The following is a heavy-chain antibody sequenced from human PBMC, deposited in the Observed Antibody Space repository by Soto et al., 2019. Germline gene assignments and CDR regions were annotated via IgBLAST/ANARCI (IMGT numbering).Heavy chain of an antibody. Sequence: SETLSLTCSVSGDSMTRNSYFWDWIRQAPGKGLEWIGSIYYTGSPYYNPSLKSRVTISVDTSKNQFSLRLTSVTAEDTAVYYCARSKGETGLDYWGQGTPVTVS. CDR1: GDSMTRNSYF. D-gene: IGHD1-1*01. CDR3: ARSKGETGLDY. CDR2: IYYTGSP. J-gene: IGHJ4*02. V-gene: IGHV4-39*01.